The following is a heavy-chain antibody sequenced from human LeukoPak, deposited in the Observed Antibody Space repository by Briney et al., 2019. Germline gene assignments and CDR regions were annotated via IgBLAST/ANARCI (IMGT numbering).Heavy chain of an antibody. J-gene: IGHJ6*03. CDR1: GFKVSSRY. CDR3: ARDNGAGYYYYLDV. CDR2: IYSGGST. D-gene: IGHD6-19*01. Sequence: GGSLRLSCAASGFKVSSRYMSWVRQAPGRGLEWVLVIYSGGSTYYADSVKGRFIISRDNLKNTVFLQVNSLRVEDTAVYYCARDNGAGYYYYLDVWGKGTTVTVSS. V-gene: IGHV3-53*01.